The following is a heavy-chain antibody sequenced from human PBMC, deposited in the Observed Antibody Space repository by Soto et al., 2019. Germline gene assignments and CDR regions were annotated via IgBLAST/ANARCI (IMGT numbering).Heavy chain of an antibody. CDR3: AKDFDWGLLLGELSFPRYYMDV. CDR2: ISGSGGST. Sequence: PGGSLRLSCAASGFTFSSYAMSWVRQAPGKGLEWVSAISGSGGSTYYADSVKGRFTISRDNSKNTLYLQMNSLRAEDTAIYYCAKDFDWGLLLGELSFPRYYMDVWGKGTTVTVSS. D-gene: IGHD3-16*02. CDR1: GFTFSSYA. V-gene: IGHV3-23*01. J-gene: IGHJ6*03.